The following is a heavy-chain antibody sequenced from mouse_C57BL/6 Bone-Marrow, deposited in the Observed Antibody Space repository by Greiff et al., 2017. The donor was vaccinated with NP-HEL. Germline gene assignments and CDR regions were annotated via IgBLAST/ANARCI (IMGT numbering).Heavy chain of an antibody. CDR2: IYPRSGNT. J-gene: IGHJ3*01. D-gene: IGHD1-1*02. CDR1: GYTFTSYG. Sequence: QVQLQQSGAELARPGASVKLSCKASGYTFTSYGISWVKQRPGQGLEWIGEIYPRSGNTYYNEKFKGKATLTADKSSSTAYMELRSLTSEDSAVYFCARYPMAYERLAYWGQGTLVTVSA. CDR3: ARYPMAYERLAY. V-gene: IGHV1-81*01.